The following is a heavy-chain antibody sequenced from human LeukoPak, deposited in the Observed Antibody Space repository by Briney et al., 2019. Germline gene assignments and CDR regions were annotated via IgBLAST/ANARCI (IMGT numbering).Heavy chain of an antibody. Sequence: GGSLRLSCAASGFTFSSYAMSWVRQAPGKGLEWVSAISGSGGSTYYADSVRGRFTISRDNSKNTLYLQMNSLRAEDTAVYYCARDRVGATDYFDYWGQGTLVTVSS. J-gene: IGHJ4*02. D-gene: IGHD1-26*01. CDR2: ISGSGGST. V-gene: IGHV3-23*01. CDR1: GFTFSSYA. CDR3: ARDRVGATDYFDY.